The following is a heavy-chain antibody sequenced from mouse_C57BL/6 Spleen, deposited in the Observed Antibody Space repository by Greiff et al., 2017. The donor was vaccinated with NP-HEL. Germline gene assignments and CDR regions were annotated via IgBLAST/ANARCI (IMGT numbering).Heavy chain of an antibody. CDR3: AREGAAQATRGFAY. CDR2: IYPGDGDT. Sequence: QVQLKESGAELVKPGASVKISCKASGYAFSSYWMNWVKQRPGKGLEWIGQIYPGDGDTNYNGKFKGKATLTADKSSSTAYMQLSSLTSEDSAVYFCAREGAAQATRGFAYWGQGTLVTVSA. CDR1: GYAFSSYW. J-gene: IGHJ3*01. V-gene: IGHV1-80*01. D-gene: IGHD3-2*02.